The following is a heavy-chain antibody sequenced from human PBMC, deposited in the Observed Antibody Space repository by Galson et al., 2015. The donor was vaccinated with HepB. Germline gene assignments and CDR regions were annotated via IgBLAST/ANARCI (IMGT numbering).Heavy chain of an antibody. J-gene: IGHJ6*03. CDR3: ARVEGGYCSSTSCYYMDV. CDR2: TRNKANSYTT. V-gene: IGHV3-72*01. Sequence: SLRLSCAASGFTFSDHYMDWVRQAPGKGLEWVGRTRNKANSYTTEYAASVKGRFTISRDDSKNSLYLQMNSLKTEDTAVYYCARVEGGYCSSTSCYYMDVWGKGTTVTVSS. D-gene: IGHD2-2*01. CDR1: GFTFSDHY.